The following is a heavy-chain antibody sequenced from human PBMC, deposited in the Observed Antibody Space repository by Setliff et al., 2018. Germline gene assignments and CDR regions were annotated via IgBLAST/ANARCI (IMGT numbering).Heavy chain of an antibody. J-gene: IGHJ4*02. D-gene: IGHD7-27*01. CDR3: ATLTGDRGVDY. V-gene: IGHV4-34*01. CDR2: ISHNGRV. CDR1: GGAVSGFY. Sequence: PSETLSLTCDIKGGAVSGFYWSWIRQTPGKDLEWIGEISHNGRVSSSPSLKSRVTISVDRAKNHFSLNLNSVTAADTAVYYCATLTGDRGVDYWGQGRPVTVSS.